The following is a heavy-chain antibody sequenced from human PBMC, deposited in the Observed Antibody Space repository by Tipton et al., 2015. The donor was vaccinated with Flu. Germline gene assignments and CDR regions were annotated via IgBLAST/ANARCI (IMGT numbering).Heavy chain of an antibody. J-gene: IGHJ3*02. CDR2: ISWNSGSI. CDR1: GFTFDDYA. Sequence: SLRLSCAASGFTFDDYAMHWVRQAPGKGLEWVSGISWNSGSIGYADSVKGRFTISRDNAKNSLYLQMNSLRAEDTALYYCARYDSGGLGAFDIWGQGTMVTVSS. CDR3: ARYDSGGLGAFDI. V-gene: IGHV3-9*01. D-gene: IGHD3-22*01.